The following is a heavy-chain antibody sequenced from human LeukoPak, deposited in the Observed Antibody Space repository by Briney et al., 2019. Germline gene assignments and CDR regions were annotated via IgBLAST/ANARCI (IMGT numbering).Heavy chain of an antibody. J-gene: IGHJ6*02. Sequence: ASVKVSCKASGYTFTSYYMHWVRQAPGQGLEWMGIINPSGGSTSYAQKFQGRVTMTRDTSTSTVYMELSSLRSEDTAVYYCVRDGGSGRRGSGMDVWGQGTTVTVSS. V-gene: IGHV1-46*01. CDR3: VRDGGSGRRGSGMDV. CDR2: INPSGGST. CDR1: GYTFTSYY. D-gene: IGHD6-19*01.